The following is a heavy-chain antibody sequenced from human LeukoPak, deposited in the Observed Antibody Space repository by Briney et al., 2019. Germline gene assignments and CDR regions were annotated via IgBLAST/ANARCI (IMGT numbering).Heavy chain of an antibody. J-gene: IGHJ6*03. CDR3: ARSYGDYGNYYYYMDD. D-gene: IGHD4-17*01. CDR2: INPNSGGT. CDR1: GYTFTDYY. Sequence: ASVKVSCKASGYTFTDYYMHWVRQAPGQGLEWVGRINPNSGGTNSAQKFQGRVTMTRDTSISTAYMELRSLRSDDTAVYYCARSYGDYGNYYYYMDDWGKGTTVTVSS. V-gene: IGHV1-2*06.